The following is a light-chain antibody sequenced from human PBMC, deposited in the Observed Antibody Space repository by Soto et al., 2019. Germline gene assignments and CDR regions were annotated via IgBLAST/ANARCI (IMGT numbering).Light chain of an antibody. CDR2: AAS. J-gene: IGKJ1*01. V-gene: IGKV1-39*01. CDR1: QDIGSY. Sequence: DIQMTQSPSSLSASLGDTVTITCRASQDIGSYITWYQQKPGRAPKLLIYAASNLQSGVPSTFSGSGYGTDFSLTISSLHPEDIATYYCHQSYSAPRTFGQGTKVEIK. CDR3: HQSYSAPRT.